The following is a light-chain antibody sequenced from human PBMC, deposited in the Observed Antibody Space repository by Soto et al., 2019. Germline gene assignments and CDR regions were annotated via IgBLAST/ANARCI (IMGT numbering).Light chain of an antibody. J-gene: IGKJ5*01. CDR1: QSVSSSY. CDR2: HTS. V-gene: IGKV3D-20*02. Sequence: ETVLTQSPATVSLSPGDRATLPCRASQSVSSSYLAWYQQKPGQAPRLLIYHTSSRATGIPDRFSGSGSGTDFTLTISSLEPEDFALYYCQQRNNWPITFGQGTRLEIK. CDR3: QQRNNWPIT.